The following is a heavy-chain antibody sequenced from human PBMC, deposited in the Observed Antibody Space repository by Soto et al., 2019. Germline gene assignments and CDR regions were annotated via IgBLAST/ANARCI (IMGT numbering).Heavy chain of an antibody. J-gene: IGHJ4*02. D-gene: IGHD3-22*01. CDR3: AREYRSTMIVVFITTSTSFDY. CDR1: GYTFTSYY. Sequence: GASVKVSCKASGYTFTSYYMHWVRQAPGQGLEWMGIINPSGGSTSYAQKFQGRVTMTRDTSTSTVYMELSSLRSEDTAVYYCAREYRSTMIVVFITTSTSFDYWGQGTLVTVSS. CDR2: INPSGGST. V-gene: IGHV1-46*01.